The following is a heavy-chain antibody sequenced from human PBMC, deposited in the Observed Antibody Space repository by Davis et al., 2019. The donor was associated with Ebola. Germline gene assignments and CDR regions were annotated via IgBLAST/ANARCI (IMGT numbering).Heavy chain of an antibody. D-gene: IGHD3-10*01. J-gene: IGHJ4*02. CDR1: GFTFSSYS. CDR2: ISSSSSYI. Sequence: GESLKISCAASGFTFSSYSMNWVRQAPGKGLEWVSSISSSSSYIYYADSVKGRFTISRDNAKNSLYLQMNSLRAEDTAVYYCAKDPPTMVRGSGYWGQGTLVTVSS. V-gene: IGHV3-21*01. CDR3: AKDPPTMVRGSGY.